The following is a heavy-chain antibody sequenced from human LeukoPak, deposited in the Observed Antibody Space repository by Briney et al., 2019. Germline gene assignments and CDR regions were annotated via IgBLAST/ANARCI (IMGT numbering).Heavy chain of an antibody. V-gene: IGHV4-31*03. J-gene: IGHJ4*02. CDR1: GGSISSGGYY. CDR2: IYYSGST. D-gene: IGHD6-13*01. CDR3: AREIAAAGSRPFDY. Sequence: SQTLSLTCTVSGGSISSGGYYWSWIRQHPGKGLEWIGYIYYSGSTYYNPSLKSRVTISVDTSKNQFSLKLSSVTAADTAVYYCAREIAAAGSRPFDYWGQGTLVTVSS.